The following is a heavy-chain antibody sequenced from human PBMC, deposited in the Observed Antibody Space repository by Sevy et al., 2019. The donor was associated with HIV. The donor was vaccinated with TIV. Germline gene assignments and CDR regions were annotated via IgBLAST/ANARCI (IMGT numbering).Heavy chain of an antibody. CDR1: GFTFSSYA. V-gene: IGHV3-30-3*01. D-gene: IGHD6-19*01. Sequence: GGSLRLSCAASGFTFSSYAMHWVRQAPGKGLEWVAVISYDGSNKYYADSGKGRFTISRDNSKNTLYLQMNSLRAEDTAVYYCARDQSSGWLNWFDPWGQGTLVTVSS. CDR3: ARDQSSGWLNWFDP. CDR2: ISYDGSNK. J-gene: IGHJ5*02.